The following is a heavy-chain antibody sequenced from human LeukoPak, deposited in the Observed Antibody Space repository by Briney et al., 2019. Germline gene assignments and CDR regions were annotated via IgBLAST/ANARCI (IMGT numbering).Heavy chain of an antibody. D-gene: IGHD3-10*02. J-gene: IGHJ4*02. CDR2: INHSGST. CDR1: GGSFSGYY. Sequence: SETLSLTCAVYGGSFSGYYWSWIRQPPGKGLEWIGEINHSGSTNYNPSLKSRVTISIDASKNQFSLRLSSVTAADTALYFCARGPMSYHFDYWGQGMLVTVSS. V-gene: IGHV4-34*01. CDR3: ARGPMSYHFDY.